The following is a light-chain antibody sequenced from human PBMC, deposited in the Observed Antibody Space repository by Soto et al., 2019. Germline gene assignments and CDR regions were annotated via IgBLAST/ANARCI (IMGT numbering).Light chain of an antibody. CDR2: KAS. V-gene: IGKV1-5*03. CDR1: QSISSW. CDR3: QLDNSYLT. Sequence: DIQMTQSPSTLSASVGDRVTITCRASQSISSWLAWYQQKPGKAPKLLIYKASSLESGVASRFSGSGSGTEFTLTISSLQPYDVATYYCQLDNSYLTFGQGTKVEIK. J-gene: IGKJ1*01.